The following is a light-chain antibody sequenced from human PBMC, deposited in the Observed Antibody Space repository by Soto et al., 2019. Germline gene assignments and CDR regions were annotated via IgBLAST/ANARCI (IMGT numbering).Light chain of an antibody. Sequence: DIQMTQSPSSLSASVGDRVTITCRASQSISSYLNWYQQKPGKAPKLLIYAASNLQSGVPSRFSGSGSGTDFTLTISSLQPEDFATYFCQQSYTTPFTVGPGTKVDIK. CDR2: AAS. CDR3: QQSYTTPFT. CDR1: QSISSY. V-gene: IGKV1-39*01. J-gene: IGKJ3*01.